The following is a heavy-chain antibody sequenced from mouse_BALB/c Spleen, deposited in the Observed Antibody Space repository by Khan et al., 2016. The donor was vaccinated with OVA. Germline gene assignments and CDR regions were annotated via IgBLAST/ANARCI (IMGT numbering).Heavy chain of an antibody. Sequence: LVESGPELKKPGETVQISCKASGFTFTNYGMNWVKQAPGKGLKWMGWINTYTGEPTFADDFKGRFAFSLETSASTAYLQINSLKNEDTATXVCARVGYNGTMDCWGQGTSVTVSS. CDR2: INTYTGEP. CDR3: ARVGYNGTMDC. CDR1: GFTFTNYG. V-gene: IGHV9-3-1*01. J-gene: IGHJ4*01. D-gene: IGHD2-14*01.